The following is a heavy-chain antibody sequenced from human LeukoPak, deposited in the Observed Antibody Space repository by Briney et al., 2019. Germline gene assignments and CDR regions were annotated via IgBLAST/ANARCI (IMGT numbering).Heavy chain of an antibody. V-gene: IGHV3-23*01. Sequence: GGSLRLSCAASGFTFSTYAMTWVRQAPGKGLEWVSAISGSGGSTYYSDSVKGRFTISRDNSKNTLYLQMNSLRAEDTVVYYCAKGYYYDSSGHYYLIDYWGEGTLVTVSS. CDR3: AKGYYYDSSGHYYLIDY. CDR1: GFTFSTYA. CDR2: ISGSGGST. D-gene: IGHD3-22*01. J-gene: IGHJ4*02.